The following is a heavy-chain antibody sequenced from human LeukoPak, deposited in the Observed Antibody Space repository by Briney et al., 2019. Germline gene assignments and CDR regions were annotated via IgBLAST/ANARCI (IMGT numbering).Heavy chain of an antibody. J-gene: IGHJ4*02. CDR3: ATRHPNYDILTGYYRNYFDY. D-gene: IGHD3-9*01. Sequence: ASVKVSCKVSGYTLTELSMHWVRQAPGKGLEWMGGFDPEDGETIYAQKFQGRVTMTEDTSTDTAYMELSSLRSEDTAVYYCATRHPNYDILTGYYRNYFDYWGQGTLVTVSS. CDR1: GYTLTELS. V-gene: IGHV1-24*01. CDR2: FDPEDGET.